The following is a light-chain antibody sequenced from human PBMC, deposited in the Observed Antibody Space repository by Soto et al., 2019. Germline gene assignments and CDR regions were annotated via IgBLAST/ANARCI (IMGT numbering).Light chain of an antibody. CDR2: EGT. Sequence: VLTQPASVSGSPGQSITISCTGTSSDFGSYNLVSWYQHHPGKAPKLMIYEGTKRPSGVSNRFSASKSGNTASLTISGLQAEDEADYYCCSYAGSSASYVFGTGTKVTVL. V-gene: IGLV2-23*01. CDR3: CSYAGSSASYV. CDR1: SSDFGSYNL. J-gene: IGLJ1*01.